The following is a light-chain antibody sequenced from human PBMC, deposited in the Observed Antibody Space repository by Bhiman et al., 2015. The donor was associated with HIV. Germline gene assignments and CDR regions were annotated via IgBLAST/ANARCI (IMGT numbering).Light chain of an antibody. J-gene: IGLJ1*01. CDR2: DVS. CDR1: SSDVGGYNY. V-gene: IGLV2-14*03. Sequence: QSVLTQPASVSGSPGQSITISCTGTSSDVGGYNYVSWYQQYPGKAPKLMIYDVSNRPSGVPNRFSGSKSDNTASLTISGLQAEDEADYYCSSLTSSLTYVFGTGTNVTVL. CDR3: SSLTSSLTYV.